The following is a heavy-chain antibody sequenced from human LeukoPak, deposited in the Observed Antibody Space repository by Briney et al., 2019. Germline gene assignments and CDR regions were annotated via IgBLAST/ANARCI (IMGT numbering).Heavy chain of an antibody. CDR3: ARARYSTSWWSPYYFDY. V-gene: IGHV1-3*03. Sequence: GASVKVSCKASGYTFTSYAMHWVRQAPGQRLEWMGWINAGNDNTKYSQEFQGRVTITRDTSASTAYMELSSLRSEDMAVYYCARARYSTSWWSPYYFDYWGQGTLVTVSS. CDR2: INAGNDNT. D-gene: IGHD6-13*01. CDR1: GYTFTSYA. J-gene: IGHJ4*02.